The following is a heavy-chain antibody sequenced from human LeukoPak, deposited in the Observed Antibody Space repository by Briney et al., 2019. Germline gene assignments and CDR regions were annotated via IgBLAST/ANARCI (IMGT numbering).Heavy chain of an antibody. Sequence: ASVKVSCKASGYTFTIYAMHWVRQAPGQRLEWMGWINAGNGNTKYSQKFQGRVTITRDTSASTAYMELSSLRSKDTAVYYCARDSVAHAFDIWGQGTMVTVSS. CDR3: ARDSVAHAFDI. CDR1: GYTFTIYA. D-gene: IGHD5-12*01. V-gene: IGHV1-3*01. CDR2: INAGNGNT. J-gene: IGHJ3*02.